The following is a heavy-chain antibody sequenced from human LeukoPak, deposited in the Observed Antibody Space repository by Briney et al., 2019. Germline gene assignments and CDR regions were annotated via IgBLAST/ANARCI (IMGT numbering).Heavy chain of an antibody. CDR3: AKVLAVTSYGAKSIFDH. J-gene: IGHJ4*02. V-gene: IGHV3-30*02. D-gene: IGHD4-23*01. CDR1: GFTFSNYC. CDR2: ICYDGSNK. Sequence: PGGSLRLSCAASGFTFSNYCIHWVRHAPGKWLEWVAFICYDGSNKYYADSVKGRFTISRDNSKNTVYLQMNSLRAEDTAVYYCAKVLAVTSYGAKSIFDHWGQGTLVTVSS.